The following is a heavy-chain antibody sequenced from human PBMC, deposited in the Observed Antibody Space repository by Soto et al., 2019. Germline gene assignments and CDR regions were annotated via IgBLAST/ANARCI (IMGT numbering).Heavy chain of an antibody. CDR1: GGTFSSYA. Sequence: GASVKVSCKASGGTFSSYAISWVRQAPGQGLEWMGWISAYNGNTNYAQKLQGRVTMTTDTSTSTAYMELRSLRSDDTAVYYCARYRPSRGGITMVRGVISKAPHFDDWGQGTLVTVAS. CDR2: ISAYNGNT. D-gene: IGHD3-10*01. CDR3: ARYRPSRGGITMVRGVISKAPHFDD. V-gene: IGHV1-18*01. J-gene: IGHJ4*02.